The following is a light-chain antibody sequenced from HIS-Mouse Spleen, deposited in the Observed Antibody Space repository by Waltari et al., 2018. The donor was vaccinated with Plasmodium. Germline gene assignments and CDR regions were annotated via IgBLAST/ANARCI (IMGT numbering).Light chain of an antibody. Sequence: QSVLTQPPSVSGAPGQRVTLSCTGTSSNIGAGYDVHWYQQLPGTAPKPPIYGNSNRPSGVPDRFSGSKSGTSASLAITGLQAEDEADYYCQSYDSSLSGWVFGGGTKLTVL. CDR2: GNS. CDR3: QSYDSSLSGWV. J-gene: IGLJ3*02. V-gene: IGLV1-40*01. CDR1: SSNIGAGYD.